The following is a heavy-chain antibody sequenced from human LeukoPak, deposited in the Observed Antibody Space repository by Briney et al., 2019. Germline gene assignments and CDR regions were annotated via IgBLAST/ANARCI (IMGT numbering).Heavy chain of an antibody. Sequence: GASVKVSCKASGYAFTSYDINWVRQAPGQGLEWMGWMNPNSGNTGYAQKFQGRVTMTRNTSISTVYMEPSSLRSEDTAVYYCARELAARSDYWGQGTLVTVSS. V-gene: IGHV1-8*01. J-gene: IGHJ4*02. CDR2: MNPNSGNT. CDR1: GYAFTSYD. D-gene: IGHD6-6*01. CDR3: ARELAARSDY.